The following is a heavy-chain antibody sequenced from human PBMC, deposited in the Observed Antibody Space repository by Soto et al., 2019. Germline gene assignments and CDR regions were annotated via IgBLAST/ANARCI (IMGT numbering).Heavy chain of an antibody. Sequence: PSETLSLTCAVSGYSISSGYYWGWIRQPPGKGLEWIGSIYRSGNTYYNPSLKSRVTISVDTSKNQFSLKLSSVTAADTAVYYCARGGVEMATRSLFDYWGQGTLVTVSS. CDR2: IYRSGNT. CDR3: ARGGVEMATRSLFDY. D-gene: IGHD5-12*01. J-gene: IGHJ4*02. V-gene: IGHV4-38-2*01. CDR1: GYSISSGYY.